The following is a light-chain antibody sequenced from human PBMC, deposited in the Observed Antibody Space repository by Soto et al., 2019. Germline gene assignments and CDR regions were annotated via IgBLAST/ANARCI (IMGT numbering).Light chain of an antibody. CDR2: EVS. CDR1: SSDVGSNNL. J-gene: IGLJ1*01. Sequence: QSVLSQPASVSGSPGQSITISCTGTSSDVGSNNLVSWYQQHPGKAPKLMIYEVSKRPSGISNRFSGSKSGNTASLTISGLQAEDEADYYCCSYACRSASYVFGAGTKVTVL. CDR3: CSYACRSASYV. V-gene: IGLV2-23*02.